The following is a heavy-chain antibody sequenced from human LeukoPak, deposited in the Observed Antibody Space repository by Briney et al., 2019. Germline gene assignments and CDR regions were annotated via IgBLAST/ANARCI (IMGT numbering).Heavy chain of an antibody. Sequence: PGGSLRLSCAASGFTLNNFGMHWVRQAPGKGPEWVSFIGYEGVHKYYADSVKGRFTISKDNSKATLYLQMNSLRPEDTAVYYCAKDLHGGYSSDYWGQGTLVTVFS. D-gene: IGHD4-23*01. CDR3: AKDLHGGYSSDY. J-gene: IGHJ4*02. CDR1: GFTLNNFG. V-gene: IGHV3-30*02. CDR2: IGYEGVHK.